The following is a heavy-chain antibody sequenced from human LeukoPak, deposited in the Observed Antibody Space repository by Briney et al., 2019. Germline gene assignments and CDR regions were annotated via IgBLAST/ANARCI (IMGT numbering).Heavy chain of an antibody. CDR1: GYTFTSYF. D-gene: IGHD6-19*01. CDR2: INHSGGST. J-gene: IGHJ4*02. Sequence: RASVKVSCKASGYTFTSYFMHWVRQPPGQGLEWMGIINHSGGSTSYAQKFQGRVTMTRDTSTSTVYMELSSLRSEDTDVYYCARGGTPVAGTNWGQGTLVTVSS. CDR3: ARGGTPVAGTN. V-gene: IGHV1-46*01.